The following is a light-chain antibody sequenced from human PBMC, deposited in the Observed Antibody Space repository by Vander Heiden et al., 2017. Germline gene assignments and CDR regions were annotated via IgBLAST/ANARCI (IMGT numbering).Light chain of an antibody. V-gene: IGKV3-20*01. J-gene: IGKJ1*01. CDR3: QQYATSPWT. Sequence: EIVLTQSPGTLSLSPGERATLSCRASQSVSRSYLAWYQQKPGQAPRLLIYGASSRATGIPDRFSGSGPGTDFTLTISRLEPEDFAVYYCQQYATSPWTFGQGTKVEI. CDR1: QSVSRSY. CDR2: GAS.